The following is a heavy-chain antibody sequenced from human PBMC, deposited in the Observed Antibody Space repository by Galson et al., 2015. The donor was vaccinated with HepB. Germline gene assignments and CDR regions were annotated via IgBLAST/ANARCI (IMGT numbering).Heavy chain of an antibody. CDR1: GFTFSSYG. D-gene: IGHD1-26*01. J-gene: IGHJ4*02. CDR2: ISYDGSNK. V-gene: IGHV3-30*18. CDR3: AKSMRSYYFDY. Sequence: SLRLSCAASGFTFSSYGMHWVRQAPGKGLEWVAVISYDGSNKYYADSVKGRFTISRDNSKNTLYLQMNSLRAEDTAVYYCAKSMRSYYFDYWGQGTLVTVSS.